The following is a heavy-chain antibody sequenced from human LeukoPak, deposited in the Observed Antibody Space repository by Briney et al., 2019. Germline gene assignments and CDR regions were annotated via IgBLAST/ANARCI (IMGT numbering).Heavy chain of an antibody. D-gene: IGHD5-24*01. J-gene: IGHJ4*02. CDR3: AASDGYNLYFHY. Sequence: GESLQISSKASGYSFTSCWIGWVRQMPGKGLEWMGILYPGDSDTRYSPSFQGQVTISADKSISTAYLQWSSLKASDTAMYYCAASDGYNLYFHYWGQGTLVTVSS. CDR2: LYPGDSDT. V-gene: IGHV5-51*01. CDR1: GYSFTSCW.